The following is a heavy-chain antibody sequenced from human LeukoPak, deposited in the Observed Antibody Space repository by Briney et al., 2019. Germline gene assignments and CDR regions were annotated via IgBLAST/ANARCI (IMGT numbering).Heavy chain of an antibody. V-gene: IGHV1-46*01. J-gene: IGHJ4*02. D-gene: IGHD3-16*01. CDR3: ARDPLGRGYVYYFDY. Sequence: ASVTVSCKASGYTFTSYYMHWVRQAPGQGPEWMGIINPSGGSTSYAQKFQGRVTMTRDTSTSTVYMELSSLRSEDTAVYYCARDPLGRGYVYYFDYWGQGTLVTVSS. CDR2: INPSGGST. CDR1: GYTFTSYY.